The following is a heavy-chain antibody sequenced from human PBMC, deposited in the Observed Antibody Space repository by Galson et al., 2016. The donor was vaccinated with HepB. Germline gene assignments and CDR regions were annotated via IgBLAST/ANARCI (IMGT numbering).Heavy chain of an antibody. V-gene: IGHV3-30*04. CDR3: AKEQGTDEGWFGESDH. D-gene: IGHD3-10*01. CDR1: GLTFTSRA. CDR2: ISYDGRKI. J-gene: IGHJ4*02. Sequence: SLRLSCAASGLTFTSRAMHWVRQAPGKGLEWVAVISYDGRKIFYADSVRGRFTVSRDNYENTLYLQMDSLRAEDTAVYYCAKEQGTDEGWFGESDHWGQGTLVTVSS.